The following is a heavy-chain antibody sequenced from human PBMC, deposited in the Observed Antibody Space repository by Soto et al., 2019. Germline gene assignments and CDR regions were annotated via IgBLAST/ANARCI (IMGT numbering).Heavy chain of an antibody. J-gene: IGHJ6*02. CDR2: ISPYTGNT. Sequence: QVQLVQSGDEVKKPGASVKVSCKASGYIFVNYGIAWVRQAPGQGLEWMGGISPYTGNTHSATKVQGRLTMTTDTSTSTAYMDLGSLTSEATAVYYCVMVDNDVTPTRQDVWGQGTTVTVSS. D-gene: IGHD5-12*01. V-gene: IGHV1-18*01. CDR1: GYIFVNYG. CDR3: VMVDNDVTPTRQDV.